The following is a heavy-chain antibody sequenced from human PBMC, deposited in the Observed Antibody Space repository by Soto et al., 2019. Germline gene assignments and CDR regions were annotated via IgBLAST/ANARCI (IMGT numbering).Heavy chain of an antibody. D-gene: IGHD3-10*01. J-gene: IGHJ4*02. CDR3: ARAYGSGSLSGY. CDR2: IKQDGSEK. CDR1: GFTFSSYW. V-gene: IGHV3-7*01. Sequence: SGGSLRLSCAASGFTFSSYWMGWVRQAPGKGLEWVANIKQDGSEKYNVDFVKGRFTISRDNAKNSLYLQMNSLRVEDTAVYYCARAYGSGSLSGYWGQGTLVTVSS.